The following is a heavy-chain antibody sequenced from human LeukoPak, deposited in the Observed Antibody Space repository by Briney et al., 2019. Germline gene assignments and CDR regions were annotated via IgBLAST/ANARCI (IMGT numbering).Heavy chain of an antibody. CDR2: INHSGST. D-gene: IGHD6-6*01. CDR1: GGSFSGYY. CDR3: ERHSSSSSLDS. Sequence: PSETLSLTCAVYGGSFSGYYWSWIRQPPGKGLEWILEINHSGSTNYTPSLKSLVTISVDTPKNQFSLRLSSVTAADTAVYYCERHSSSSSLDSWGQGTLVTVSS. J-gene: IGHJ4*02. V-gene: IGHV4-34*01.